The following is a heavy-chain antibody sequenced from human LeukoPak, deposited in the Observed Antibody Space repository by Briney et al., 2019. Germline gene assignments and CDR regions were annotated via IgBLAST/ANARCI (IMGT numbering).Heavy chain of an antibody. CDR1: GGSISTSNYY. CDR2: IFYSGST. J-gene: IGHJ4*02. V-gene: IGHV4-39*07. D-gene: IGHD3-10*01. Sequence: SETLSLTCTVSGGSISTSNYYWGWLRQPPGKGLEWIGNIFYSGSTYYSPSLRSRVTISLDTSRNQFSLKLNSVTAADTAVYYCARDLREFARRFDYWGQGTLVTVSS. CDR3: ARDLREFARRFDY.